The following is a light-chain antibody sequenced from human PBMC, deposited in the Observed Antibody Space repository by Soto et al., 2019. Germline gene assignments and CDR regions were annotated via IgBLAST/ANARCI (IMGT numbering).Light chain of an antibody. V-gene: IGKV1-39*01. J-gene: IGKJ4*01. Sequence: DIQMTQSPSSLSASVGDRVTITCRASQSISSYLNWYQQKPGKAPKLLIYAGSSLQSGVPSRFSGSGSGTDFTLTISSLQPEDFATYYCQKSYSTPPTFGGGTKVEIK. CDR2: AGS. CDR1: QSISSY. CDR3: QKSYSTPPT.